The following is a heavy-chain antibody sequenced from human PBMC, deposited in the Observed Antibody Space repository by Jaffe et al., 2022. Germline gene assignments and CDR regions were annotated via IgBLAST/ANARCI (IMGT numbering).Heavy chain of an antibody. V-gene: IGHV3-9*01. CDR3: AKDMAYSSGWFVDY. CDR1: GFTFDDYA. J-gene: IGHJ4*02. D-gene: IGHD6-19*01. Sequence: EVQLVESGGGLVQPGRSLRLSCAASGFTFDDYAMHWVRQAPGKGLEWVSGISWNSGSIGYADSVKGRFTISRDNAKNSLYLQMNSLRAEDTALYYCAKDMAYSSGWFVDYWGQGTLVTVSS. CDR2: ISWNSGSI.